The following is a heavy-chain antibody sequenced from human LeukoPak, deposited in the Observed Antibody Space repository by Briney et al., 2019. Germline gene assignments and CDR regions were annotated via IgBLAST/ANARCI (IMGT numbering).Heavy chain of an antibody. Sequence: QPGRSLRLSCAASGFTFSAYFMHWVRQAPGKGLEWVADIASDGSHPFYAEPVKGRFTISRDNSKNTLYLQMNSLRAEDTAVYFCARERQDTVLHSGAFDIWGQGTMVTVSS. J-gene: IGHJ3*02. V-gene: IGHV3-30-3*01. CDR3: ARERQDTVLHSGAFDI. CDR1: GFTFSAYF. CDR2: IASDGSHP. D-gene: IGHD2-21*01.